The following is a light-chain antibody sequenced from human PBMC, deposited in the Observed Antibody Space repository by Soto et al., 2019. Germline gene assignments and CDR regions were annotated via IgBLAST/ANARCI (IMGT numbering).Light chain of an antibody. J-gene: IGKJ2*01. V-gene: IGKV3-20*01. Sequence: EILLTQSPGTRSLSPGDRATLSCRASQSVGSSYLAWYQQKPGQAPRLLIYGPSTRATGIPDRFSGSGSGTDFTLTISRLEPEDFAVYYCQQYVSSRYTFGQGTKVDIK. CDR3: QQYVSSRYT. CDR2: GPS. CDR1: QSVGSSY.